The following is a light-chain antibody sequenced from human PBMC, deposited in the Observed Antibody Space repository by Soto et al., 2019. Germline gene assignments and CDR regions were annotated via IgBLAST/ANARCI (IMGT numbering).Light chain of an antibody. J-gene: IGKJ4*01. Sequence: DIQMTQSPSTLSASVGDRVTLTCRASQTINSWLAWYQQKPGKAPKVLIYMASNLASGVPSRFSGSGSGTEFTLTIISLQPDDFATYYCQQYNSYPVTFGGGTKVEI. CDR2: MAS. CDR3: QQYNSYPVT. CDR1: QTINSW. V-gene: IGKV1-5*03.